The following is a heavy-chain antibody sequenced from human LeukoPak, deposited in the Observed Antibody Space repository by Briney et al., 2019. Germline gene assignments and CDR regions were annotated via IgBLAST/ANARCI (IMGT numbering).Heavy chain of an antibody. Sequence: GGSLRLSCVASKFTFSSYAMSWVRQAPGEGLEWVSTVSSGGGGTYYAASVKGRFTISRDNSKNTLYLQMTGLRAEDTAVYYCARPLPTKWELLWGGDYWGQGTLVTVSS. V-gene: IGHV3-23*01. D-gene: IGHD1-26*01. CDR3: ARPLPTKWELLWGGDY. CDR1: KFTFSSYA. J-gene: IGHJ4*02. CDR2: VSSGGGGT.